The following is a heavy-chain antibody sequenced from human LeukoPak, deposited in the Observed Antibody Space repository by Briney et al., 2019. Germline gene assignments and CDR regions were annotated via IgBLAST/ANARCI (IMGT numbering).Heavy chain of an antibody. CDR3: ARDKITIFGVVNWYFDL. Sequence: GGSLRLSCAASGFTFSSYWMSWVRQAPWKGLEWVANIKQDGSERYYVDSVKGRFTISRDKAKKSLYLQMNSLRVEDTAIYYCARDKITIFGVVNWYFDLWGRGTLVTVSS. CDR2: IKQDGSER. CDR1: GFTFSSYW. J-gene: IGHJ2*01. V-gene: IGHV3-7*01. D-gene: IGHD3-3*01.